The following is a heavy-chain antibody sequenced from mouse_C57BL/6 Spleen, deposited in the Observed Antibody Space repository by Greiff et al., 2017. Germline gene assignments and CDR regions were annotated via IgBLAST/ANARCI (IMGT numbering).Heavy chain of an antibody. V-gene: IGHV6-3*01. D-gene: IGHD2-4*01. J-gene: IGHJ2*01. CDR3: TTSPYDYGFDY. CDR1: GFTFSNYW. CDR2: IRLKSDNYAT. Sequence: EVQLQQSGGGLVQPGGSMKLSCVASGFTFSNYWMNWVRQSPEKGLEWVAQIRLKSDNYATHYAESVKGRFTISRDDSKSSVYLQMNNLRAEDTGIYYCTTSPYDYGFDYWGQGTTLTVSS.